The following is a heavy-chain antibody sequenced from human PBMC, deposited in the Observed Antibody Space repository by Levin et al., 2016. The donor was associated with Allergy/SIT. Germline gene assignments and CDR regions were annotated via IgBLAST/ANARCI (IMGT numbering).Heavy chain of an antibody. J-gene: IGHJ3*02. D-gene: IGHD2-15*01. V-gene: IGHV3-53*01. Sequence: VRQAPGKGLEWVSVIYSGGSTYYADSVEGRFTISRDNSKNTLYLQMNSLRAEDTAVYYCARDHSAVAAFDIWGQGTMVTVSS. CDR2: IYSGGST. CDR3: ARDHSAVAAFDI.